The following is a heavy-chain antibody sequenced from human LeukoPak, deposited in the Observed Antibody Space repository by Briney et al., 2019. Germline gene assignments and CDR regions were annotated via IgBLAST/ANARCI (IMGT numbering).Heavy chain of an antibody. CDR1: GLIFSNYG. CDR3: VEEAGSVAGRFDH. Sequence: GGSLRLSCAASGLIFSNYGMHWVRQAPGKGLEWVTFIQYDGISKYYADSVKGRFTISRDNSKNTLYLQMNSLRPEDTTVYYCVEEAGSVAGRFDHWGQGNMVTASS. V-gene: IGHV3-30*02. D-gene: IGHD6-19*01. CDR2: IQYDGISK. J-gene: IGHJ4*02.